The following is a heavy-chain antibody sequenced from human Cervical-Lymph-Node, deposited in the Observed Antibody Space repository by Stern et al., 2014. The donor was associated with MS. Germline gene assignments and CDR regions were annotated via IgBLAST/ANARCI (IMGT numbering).Heavy chain of an antibody. V-gene: IGHV4-59*08. CDR3: ARLSTAVDF. J-gene: IGHJ4*02. Sequence: VQLLESGPGLVKPSETLSLTCAVSGGSISSRYWGWIRQPPGKGLEWIGLISHSGDTKYNPSLKSRVTISLDTSKNQFSLKVTSVTAADTAVYYCARLSTAVDFWGQGTLVTVSS. CDR1: GGSISSRY. CDR2: ISHSGDT.